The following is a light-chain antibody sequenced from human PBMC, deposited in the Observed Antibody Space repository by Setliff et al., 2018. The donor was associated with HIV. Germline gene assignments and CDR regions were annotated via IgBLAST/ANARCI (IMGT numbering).Light chain of an antibody. J-gene: IGLJ2*01. CDR3: QVWDSSSDHVV. Sequence: YELTQPPSESVAPGKTARITCGGNNIGRKSVHWYQQKPGQAPVLVVYDDSDRPSGIPERFSGSNSGNTATLTISRVEAGDEADYYCQVWDSSSDHVVFGGGTKVTVL. CDR1: NIGRKS. CDR2: DDS. V-gene: IGLV3-21*03.